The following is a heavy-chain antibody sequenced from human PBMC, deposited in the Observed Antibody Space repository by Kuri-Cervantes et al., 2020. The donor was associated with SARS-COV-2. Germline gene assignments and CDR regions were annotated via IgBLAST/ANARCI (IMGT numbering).Heavy chain of an antibody. CDR3: VKSITVSGTGFDY. CDR1: GFTFSSYW. CDR2: IKQDGSEK. D-gene: IGHD6-19*01. V-gene: IGHV3-7*01. Sequence: GESLKISCAASGFTFSSYWMSWVRQAPGKGLEWVANIKQDGSEKYYVDSVKGRFTISRDNAKNSLSLQMNSLRAEDTAVYYFVKSITVSGTGFDYWGQ. J-gene: IGHJ4*02.